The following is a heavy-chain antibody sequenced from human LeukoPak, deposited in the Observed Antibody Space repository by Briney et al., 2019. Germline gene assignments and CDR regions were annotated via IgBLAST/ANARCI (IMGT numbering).Heavy chain of an antibody. CDR2: ISWDGGSI. J-gene: IGHJ4*02. V-gene: IGHV3-43*01. CDR1: GFTFNDYT. Sequence: GGSLRLSCAASGFTFNDYTMHWVRQAPGKGLEWVSLISWDGGSIYYADSVKGRFTISRDNSKNSLYLQMNSLRTEDTALYYCAKALGRGYYDSSGIFDYWGQGTLVTVSS. CDR3: AKALGRGYYDSSGIFDY. D-gene: IGHD3-22*01.